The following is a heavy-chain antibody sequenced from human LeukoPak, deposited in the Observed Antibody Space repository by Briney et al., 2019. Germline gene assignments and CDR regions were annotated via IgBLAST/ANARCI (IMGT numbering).Heavy chain of an antibody. CDR2: ISFDGSDK. D-gene: IGHD3-10*01. CDR1: GFTFSSYA. Sequence: PGGSLRLSCAASGFTFSSYAMHWVRQAPGKGLEWVALISFDGSDKYYADSVKGRFTISRDNSKNTLYLQMNSLRAEDTAVYYCATTALHYYGSGSYQLSWFDPWGQGTLVTVSS. V-gene: IGHV3-30*04. J-gene: IGHJ5*02. CDR3: ATTALHYYGSGSYQLSWFDP.